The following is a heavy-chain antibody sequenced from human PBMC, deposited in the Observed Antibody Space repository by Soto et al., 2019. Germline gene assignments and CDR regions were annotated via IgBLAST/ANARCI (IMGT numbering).Heavy chain of an antibody. CDR2: IRFDGSNK. CDR3: ATERKDSSAKGGFDY. Sequence: QVQLVESGGGVVQPGRSLRLSCAASGFTFSSYGMNWVRQAPGKGLEWVAVIRFDGSNKFYADSVKGRFTISRDNSRNTLDLQMNSPRAEDTAVYYCATERKDSSAKGGFDYWGQGTLVTVTS. D-gene: IGHD3-22*01. CDR1: GFTFSSYG. V-gene: IGHV3-33*01. J-gene: IGHJ4*02.